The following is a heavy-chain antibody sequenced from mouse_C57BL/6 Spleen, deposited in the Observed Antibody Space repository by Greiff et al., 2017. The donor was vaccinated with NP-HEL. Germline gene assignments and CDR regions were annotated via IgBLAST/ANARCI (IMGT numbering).Heavy chain of an antibody. CDR3: ARDPLDY. J-gene: IGHJ2*01. D-gene: IGHD6-1*01. CDR1: GFTFSSYG. Sequence: EVKLMESGGDLVKPGGSLKLSCAASGFTFSSYGMSWVRQTPDKRLEWVATISSGGSYTYYPDSVKGRFTISRDNAKNTLYLQMSSLKSEDTAMYYCARDPLDYWGQGTTLTVSS. V-gene: IGHV5-6*01. CDR2: ISSGGSYT.